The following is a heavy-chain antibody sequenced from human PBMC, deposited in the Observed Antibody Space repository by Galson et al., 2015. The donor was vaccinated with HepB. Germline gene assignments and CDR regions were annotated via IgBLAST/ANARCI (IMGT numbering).Heavy chain of an antibody. V-gene: IGHV3-15*07. J-gene: IGHJ4*02. Sequence: SLRLSCAASGFTFSNAWMNWVRQAPGKGLEWVGRIKSKTDGGTTDYAAPVKGRFTISRDDSKNTLYLQMNSLKTEDTAVYYCTTKGGYCSSTSCYKRGHFDYWGQGTLVTVSS. CDR3: TTKGGYCSSTSCYKRGHFDY. CDR2: IKSKTDGGTT. CDR1: GFTFSNAW. D-gene: IGHD2-2*02.